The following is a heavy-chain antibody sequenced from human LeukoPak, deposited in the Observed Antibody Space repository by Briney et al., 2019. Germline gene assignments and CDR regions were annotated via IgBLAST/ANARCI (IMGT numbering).Heavy chain of an antibody. J-gene: IGHJ4*02. CDR3: ARYYYDSSGYYLDY. CDR1: GGSISSYY. D-gene: IGHD3-22*01. Sequence: SETLSLTCTVSGGSISSYYWSWIRQPPGKGLEWIGYIYYSGSTNYNPSLKSRVTISVDTSKNQFSLKLSSVTAADTVVYYCARYYYDSSGYYLDYWGQGTLVTVSS. CDR2: IYYSGST. V-gene: IGHV4-59*08.